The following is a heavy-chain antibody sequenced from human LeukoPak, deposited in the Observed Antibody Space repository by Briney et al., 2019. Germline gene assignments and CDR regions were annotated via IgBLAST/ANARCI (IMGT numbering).Heavy chain of an antibody. CDR3: ARDSVAVEYIDALDI. V-gene: IGHV4-59*01. J-gene: IGHJ3*02. Sequence: KPSETLSLTCTVSGGSISSYYWSWIRQPPGKGLEWIGYIYYSGSTNYNPSLKSRVTISVDTSKNQFSLKLSSVTAADTAVYYCARDSVAVEYIDALDIWGQGTMVTVSS. CDR2: IYYSGST. CDR1: GGSISSYY. D-gene: IGHD6-19*01.